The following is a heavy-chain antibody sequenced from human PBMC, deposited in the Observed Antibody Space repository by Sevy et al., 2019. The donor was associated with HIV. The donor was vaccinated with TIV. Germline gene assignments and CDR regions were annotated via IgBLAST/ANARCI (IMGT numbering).Heavy chain of an antibody. CDR3: ARAPVLGYCTNGVCYHNYYYYYGMDV. D-gene: IGHD2-8*01. J-gene: IGHJ6*02. Sequence: ASLKVSCKASGYTFTSYYMHWVRQAPGQGLEWMGIINPSGGSTSYAQKFQGRVTMTRDTSTSTVYMELSSLRSEDTAVYYCARAPVLGYCTNGVCYHNYYYYYGMDVWGQGTTVTVSS. CDR1: GYTFTSYY. CDR2: INPSGGST. V-gene: IGHV1-46*01.